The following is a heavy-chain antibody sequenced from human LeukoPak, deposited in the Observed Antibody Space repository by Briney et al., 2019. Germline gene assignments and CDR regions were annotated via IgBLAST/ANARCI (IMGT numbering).Heavy chain of an antibody. J-gene: IGHJ4*02. CDR1: GFTFSSYS. V-gene: IGHV3-48*04. Sequence: GGSLRLSCAASGFTFSSYSMNWVRQAPGKGLEWVSYISSSSTIYYADSVKGRFTISRDNAKNSLYLQMNSLRAEDTAVYYCARDGLSDYWGQGTLVTVSS. CDR3: ARDGLSDY. CDR2: ISSSSTI.